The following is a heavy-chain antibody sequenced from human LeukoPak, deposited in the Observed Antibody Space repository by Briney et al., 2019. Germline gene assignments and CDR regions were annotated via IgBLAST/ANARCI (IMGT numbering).Heavy chain of an antibody. CDR1: GFSLSSYA. D-gene: IGHD6-13*01. CDR3: ARDYGSSSWYYFDY. V-gene: IGHV3-23*01. Sequence: PGGSLRLSCTVSGFSLSSYALSWVRRAPGKGLEWVSATSSSDAGKYYADSVRGRFTISRDNSRNTMYLQMNSLRAEDTAVYYCARDYGSSSWYYFDYWGQGTLVTVSS. CDR2: TSSSDAGK. J-gene: IGHJ4*02.